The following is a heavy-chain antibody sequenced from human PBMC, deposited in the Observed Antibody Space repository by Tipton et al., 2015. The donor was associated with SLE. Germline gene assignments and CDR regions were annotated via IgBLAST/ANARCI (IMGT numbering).Heavy chain of an antibody. J-gene: IGHJ4*02. CDR3: AKEWAVTSYFDY. V-gene: IGHV3-30*04. CDR1: GFTFSSYA. Sequence: SLRLSCAASGFTFSSYAMHWVRQAPGKGLEWVAVISYDGSNKYYADSVKGRFTISRDNSKNTLYLQMNSLRAEDTAVYYCAKEWAVTSYFDYWGQGTLVTVSS. CDR2: ISYDGSNK. D-gene: IGHD4-17*01.